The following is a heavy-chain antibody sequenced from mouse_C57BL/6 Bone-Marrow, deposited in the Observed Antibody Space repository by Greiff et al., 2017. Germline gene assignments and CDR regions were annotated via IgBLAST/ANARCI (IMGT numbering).Heavy chain of an antibody. V-gene: IGHV1-80*01. CDR3: ARGGDYYAMDY. CDR1: GYAFSSYW. J-gene: IGHJ4*01. Sequence: VQLQQSGAELVKPGASVKISCKASGYAFSSYWMNWVKQRPGKGLEWIGQIYPGDGDTNSNGKFKGKATLTADKSSSTAYMQLSSRTSEDSAVYFCARGGDYYAMDYWGQGTSVTVSS. CDR2: IYPGDGDT.